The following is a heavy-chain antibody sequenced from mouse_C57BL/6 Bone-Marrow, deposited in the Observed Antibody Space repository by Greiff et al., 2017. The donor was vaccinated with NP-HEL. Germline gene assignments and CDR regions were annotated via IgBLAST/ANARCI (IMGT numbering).Heavy chain of an antibody. Sequence: DVKLQESGPELVKPGASVKISCKASGYSFTGYYMHWVKQSHGNILDWIGYIYPYNGVSSYNQKFKGKATLTVDKSSSTAYMELRSLTSEDSAVYYCAREGLPLYYYAMDYWGQGTSVTVSS. CDR1: GYSFTGYY. D-gene: IGHD2-4*01. CDR3: AREGLPLYYYAMDY. CDR2: IYPYNGVS. J-gene: IGHJ4*01. V-gene: IGHV1-31*01.